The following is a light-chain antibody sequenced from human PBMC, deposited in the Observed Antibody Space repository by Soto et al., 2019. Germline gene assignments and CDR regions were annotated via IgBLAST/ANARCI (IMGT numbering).Light chain of an antibody. CDR1: GSDIGSHA. J-gene: IGLJ1*01. V-gene: IGLV1-44*01. CDR2: TNN. CDR3: AAWDDRLNGYV. Sequence: VLTQPPSASGTPGQRVTISCSGSGSDIGSHAVNWYQHLPGTAPKLLIYTNNQRPSGVPDRFSGSKSGTSASLAISGLQSEDEADYYCAAWDDRLNGYVFGTGTKVTVL.